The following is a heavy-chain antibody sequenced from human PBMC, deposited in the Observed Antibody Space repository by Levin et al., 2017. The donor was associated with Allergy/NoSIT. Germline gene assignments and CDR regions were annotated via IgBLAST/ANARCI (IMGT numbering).Heavy chain of an antibody. V-gene: IGHV3-7*01. Sequence: GGSLRLSCAASGFTFSSYWMSWVRQAPGKGLEWVANIKQDGSEKYYVDSVKGRFTISRDNAKNSLYLQMNSLRAEDTAVYYCARDKLAADYYYYYGMDVWGQGTTVTVSS. CDR2: IKQDGSEK. CDR3: ARDKLAADYYYYYGMDV. CDR1: GFTFSSYW. J-gene: IGHJ6*02. D-gene: IGHD3-3*02.